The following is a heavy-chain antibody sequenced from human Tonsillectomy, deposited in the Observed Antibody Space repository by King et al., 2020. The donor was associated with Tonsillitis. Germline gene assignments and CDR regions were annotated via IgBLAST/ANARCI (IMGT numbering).Heavy chain of an antibody. CDR1: GCTFSRYA. V-gene: IGHV3-30-3*01. Sequence: VQLVQSGGGVVQPGRSLRLSCAASGCTFSRYAIHRVRQGPGKGLEWVAVVSYDGSNKYYADSVKGRFTISRDNSRNTLYLQMNSLRAEDTAVYYCARDSHSSSWLLYYYYGMDVWGQGTTVTVSS. J-gene: IGHJ6*02. CDR2: VSYDGSNK. D-gene: IGHD6-13*01. CDR3: ARDSHSSSWLLYYYYGMDV.